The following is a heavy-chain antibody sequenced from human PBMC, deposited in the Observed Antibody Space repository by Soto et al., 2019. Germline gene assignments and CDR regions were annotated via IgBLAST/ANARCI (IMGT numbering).Heavy chain of an antibody. V-gene: IGHV3-30*18. J-gene: IGHJ4*02. D-gene: IGHD6-6*01. CDR3: AKDSEGGEQLVAHFDY. CDR2: ISYDGSNK. CDR1: GFTFSSYG. Sequence: GGSLRLSCAASGFTFSSYGMHWVRQAPGKGLEWVAVISYDGSNKYYADSVKGRFTISRDNSKNTLYLQMNSLRAEDTAVYYCAKDSEGGEQLVAHFDYWGQGTLVTVSS.